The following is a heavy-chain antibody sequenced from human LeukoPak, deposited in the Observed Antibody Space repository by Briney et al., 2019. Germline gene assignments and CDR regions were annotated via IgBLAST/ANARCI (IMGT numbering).Heavy chain of an antibody. CDR3: ARDRELRFLEWLPIDY. CDR2: IIPIFGTA. CDR1: GYTFSSYA. V-gene: IGHV1-69*06. J-gene: IGHJ4*02. D-gene: IGHD3-3*01. Sequence: SVKVSCKASGYTFSSYAISWVRQAPGQGLEWMGGIIPIFGTANYAQKFQGRVTITADKSTSTAYMELRSLRSDDTAVYYCARDRELRFLEWLPIDYWGQGTLVTVSS.